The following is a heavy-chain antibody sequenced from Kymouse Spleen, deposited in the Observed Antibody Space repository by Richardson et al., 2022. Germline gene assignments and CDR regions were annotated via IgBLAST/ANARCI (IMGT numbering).Heavy chain of an antibody. V-gene: IGHV3-73*02. D-gene: IGHD4-17*01. Sequence: EVQLVESGGGLVQPGGSLKLSCAASGFTFSGSAMHWVRQASGKGLEWVGRIRSKANSYATAYAASVKGRFTISRDDSKNTAYLQMNSLKTEDTAVYYCTRPYGDYNYWGQGTLVTVSS. CDR2: IRSKANSYAT. CDR1: GFTFSGSA. J-gene: IGHJ4*02. CDR3: TRPYGDYNY.